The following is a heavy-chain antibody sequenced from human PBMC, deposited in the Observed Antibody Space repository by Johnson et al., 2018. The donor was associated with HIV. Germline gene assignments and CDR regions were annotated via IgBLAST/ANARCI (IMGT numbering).Heavy chain of an antibody. D-gene: IGHD6-13*01. CDR2: ISSSGSTI. J-gene: IGHJ3*02. CDR3: AGEGTWVSNDAFDI. Sequence: QVQLVESGGGLVQPGGSLRLSCAASGFTFSDYYMSWIRQAPGKGLEWVSYISSSGSTIYYADSVKGRFTISRDNAKNSLYLQMNSLRAEDTAVYYGAGEGTWVSNDAFDIWGQGTMVTVSS. CDR1: GFTFSDYY. V-gene: IGHV3-11*04.